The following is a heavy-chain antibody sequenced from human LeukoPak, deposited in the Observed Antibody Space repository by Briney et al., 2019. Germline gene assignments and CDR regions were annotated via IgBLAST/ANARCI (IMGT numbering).Heavy chain of an antibody. Sequence: QPGGSLRLSCEASGFSFSAAWLTWVRQAPGKGLEWVATIKNEGSDKYYVDSVKGRFTLSRDNAKHSVYLQMNSLRVENTAVYYCVNLGYRDRGQGTLVTASS. V-gene: IGHV3-7*01. CDR1: GFSFSAAW. D-gene: IGHD3-16*02. CDR3: VNLGYRD. CDR2: IKNEGSDK. J-gene: IGHJ4*02.